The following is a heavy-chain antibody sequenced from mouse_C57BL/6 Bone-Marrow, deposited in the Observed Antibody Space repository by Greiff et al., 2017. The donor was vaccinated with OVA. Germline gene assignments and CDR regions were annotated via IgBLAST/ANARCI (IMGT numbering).Heavy chain of an antibody. V-gene: IGHV1-81*01. J-gene: IGHJ2*01. CDR2: IYPRSGNT. CDR1: GYTFTSYG. CDR3: ARHLLYYYGSSY. D-gene: IGHD1-1*01. Sequence: VQLQESGAELARPGASVKLSCKASGYTFTSYGISWVKQRTGQGLEWIGEIYPRSGNTYYNEKFKGKATLTADKSSSTAYMELRSLTSEDSAVYFCARHLLYYYGSSYWGQGTTLTVSS.